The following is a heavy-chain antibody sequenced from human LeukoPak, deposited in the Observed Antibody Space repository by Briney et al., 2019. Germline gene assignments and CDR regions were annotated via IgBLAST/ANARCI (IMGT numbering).Heavy chain of an antibody. D-gene: IGHD3-22*01. Sequence: PGGSLRLSCAASGLTFSSYGMHWVRQAPGKGLEWVAVISYDGSNKYYADSVKGRFTISRDNSKNTLYLQMRAEDTAVYYCAKDAGSGYSNWGQGTLVTVSS. CDR2: ISYDGSNK. CDR1: GLTFSSYG. J-gene: IGHJ4*02. CDR3: AKDAGSGYSN. V-gene: IGHV3-30*18.